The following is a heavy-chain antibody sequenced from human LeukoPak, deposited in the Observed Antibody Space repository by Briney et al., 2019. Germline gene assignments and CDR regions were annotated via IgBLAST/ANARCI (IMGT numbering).Heavy chain of an antibody. J-gene: IGHJ6*03. D-gene: IGHD2-15*01. Sequence: PGGSLRLSCAASGFTFSIYTMNWVRQAPGKGLEWVSSISSSSSYIYYADSVKGRFTISRDNAKNSLYLQMNSLRAEDTAVYYCARALGYCSGGSCYYYYYYYMDVWGKGTTVTVSS. CDR1: GFTFSIYT. V-gene: IGHV3-21*01. CDR2: ISSSSSYI. CDR3: ARALGYCSGGSCYYYYYYYMDV.